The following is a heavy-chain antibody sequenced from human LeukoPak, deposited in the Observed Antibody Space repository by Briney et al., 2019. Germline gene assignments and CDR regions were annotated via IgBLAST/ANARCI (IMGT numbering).Heavy chain of an antibody. D-gene: IGHD3-10*01. J-gene: IGHJ4*02. CDR1: GFTFSSYG. CDR2: IRYDGSNK. Sequence: GGSLRLSCAASGFTFSSYGMHWVRQAPGKGLEWVAFIRYDGSNKYYADSVKGRFTISRDNSKNTLYLQMNSLRAEDTAVYYCAKDRVLWFRQNYFDYWGQGTLVAVSS. CDR3: AKDRVLWFRQNYFDY. V-gene: IGHV3-30*02.